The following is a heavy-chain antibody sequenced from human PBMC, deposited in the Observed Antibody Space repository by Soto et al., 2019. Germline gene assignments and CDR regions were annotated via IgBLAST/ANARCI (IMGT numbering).Heavy chain of an antibody. J-gene: IGHJ6*03. V-gene: IGHV1-69*08. CDR2: VIPLLDAS. CDR3: ASGKSQMTQDRMGFYYYMDV. Sequence: QVQLVQSGAEVKKPGSSVRISCTASGVAFSNYTFTWVRRAPGQGLEWMGRVIPLLDASNYAEKFQDRVTITADRSTSTAYMELSGLKSEDSAIHYCASGKSQMTQDRMGFYYYMDVWGKGTTVTVSS. D-gene: IGHD2-15*01. CDR1: GVAFSNYT.